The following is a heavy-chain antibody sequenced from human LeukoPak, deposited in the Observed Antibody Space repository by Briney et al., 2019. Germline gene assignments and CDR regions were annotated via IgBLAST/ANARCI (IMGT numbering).Heavy chain of an antibody. V-gene: IGHV4-4*07. D-gene: IGHD4-17*01. CDR3: ARTTVTTSWFDP. CDR1: GGSISSYY. CDR2: IYTSGST. J-gene: IGHJ5*02. Sequence: SETLSLTCTVSGGSISSYYWSWIRQPPGKGLEWIGRIYTSGSTNYNPSLKSRVTMSVDTSKNQFSLKLSSVTAADTAVYYCARTTVTTSWFDPWGQGTLVTVSS.